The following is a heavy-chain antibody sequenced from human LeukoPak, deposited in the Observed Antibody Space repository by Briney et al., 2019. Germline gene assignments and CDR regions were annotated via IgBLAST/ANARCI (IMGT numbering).Heavy chain of an antibody. Sequence: AGGSRRLSCVASGFTLSSHWMSWVRQAPGKGLEWVANINQDGSAKYFVDSVKGRFTISRDNAKNSMYLQMNSLRAEDTAVYYCARWEIRGTAHKLDYWGQGTLVTVSS. D-gene: IGHD1-7*01. CDR1: GFTLSSHW. V-gene: IGHV3-7*01. CDR3: ARWEIRGTAHKLDY. J-gene: IGHJ4*02. CDR2: INQDGSAK.